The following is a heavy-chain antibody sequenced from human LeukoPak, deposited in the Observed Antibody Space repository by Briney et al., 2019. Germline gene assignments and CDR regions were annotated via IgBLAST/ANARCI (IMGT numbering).Heavy chain of an antibody. D-gene: IGHD4-17*01. J-gene: IGHJ4*02. V-gene: IGHV4-59*08. CDR1: GGSISSYY. CDR3: ARQAPYGDYFDY. Sequence: SETLSLTCTVSGGSISSYYWSWIRQPPGKGLEWIGYIYYSGSTNYNPSLKSRVTISVDTSKNQFSLKLSSVTAADTAVYYCARQAPYGDYFDYWGQGPLVTVSS. CDR2: IYYSGST.